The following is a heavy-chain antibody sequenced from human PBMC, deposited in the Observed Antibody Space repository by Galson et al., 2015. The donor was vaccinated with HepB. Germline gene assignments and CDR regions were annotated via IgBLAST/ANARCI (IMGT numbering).Heavy chain of an antibody. CDR2: ISSSGTNV. Sequence: LRLSCAASAFTFSDYYMSWIRQAPGKGLEWVSYISSSGTNVYYADSVKGRFTISRDNAKNSLYLQMNSLRAEDTALYYCARISNTGSKAFDIWGQGSMVTVSS. V-gene: IGHV3-11*01. CDR3: ARISNTGSKAFDI. CDR1: AFTFSDYY. D-gene: IGHD2-15*01. J-gene: IGHJ3*02.